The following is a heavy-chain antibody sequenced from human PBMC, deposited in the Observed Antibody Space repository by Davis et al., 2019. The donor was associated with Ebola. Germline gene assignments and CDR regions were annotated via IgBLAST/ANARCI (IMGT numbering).Heavy chain of an antibody. V-gene: IGHV3-11*01. CDR1: GFNFSDHY. CDR2: ISTSNSGSTP. Sequence: GESLKISCEASGFNFSDHYMSWIRQAPGKGLEWISYISTSNSGSTPYYADSVKGRFIISRDNAKSSVYLQMNSLRAEDTAVYYCAREVSRVNFHACDFWGQGTGVTVSS. D-gene: IGHD1-7*01. J-gene: IGHJ3*01. CDR3: AREVSRVNFHACDF.